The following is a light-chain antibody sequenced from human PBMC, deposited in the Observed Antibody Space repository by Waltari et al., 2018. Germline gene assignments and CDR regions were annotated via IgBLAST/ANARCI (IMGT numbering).Light chain of an antibody. CDR1: QDISNY. CDR3: QQYNFDPWT. V-gene: IGKV1-33*01. Sequence: DIQMTQSPSSLSASVGDRVTITCQASQDISNYLNWYQQKPGKAPKLLIYDASNLETGVPSRFRGSGSGTEFTLTINGLQVDDFATYYCQQYNFDPWTFGQGTRVEIK. J-gene: IGKJ1*01. CDR2: DAS.